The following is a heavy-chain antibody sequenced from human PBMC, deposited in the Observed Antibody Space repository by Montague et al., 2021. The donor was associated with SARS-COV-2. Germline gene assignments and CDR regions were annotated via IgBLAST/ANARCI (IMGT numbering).Heavy chain of an antibody. CDR1: GGSFSGYY. Sequence: SETLSLTCAVYGGSFSGYYWSWIRQPPGKGLEWIGEINHGGSTXXXPXXXXRVTISVDTSKNQFSLKLSSVTAADTAVYYCARVDRYWLRIPYYYYGMDVWGQGTTVTVSS. V-gene: IGHV4-34*01. CDR3: ARVDRYWLRIPYYYYGMDV. D-gene: IGHD5-12*01. J-gene: IGHJ6*02. CDR2: INHGGST.